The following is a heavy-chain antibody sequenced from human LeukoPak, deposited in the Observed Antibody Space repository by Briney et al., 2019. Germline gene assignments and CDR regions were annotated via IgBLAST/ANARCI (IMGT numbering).Heavy chain of an antibody. CDR2: ISPYNGNT. D-gene: IGHD3-10*01. V-gene: IGHV1-18*04. CDR3: ARDQTQIWFGEGLWYFDY. CDR1: GYSFTSYW. J-gene: IGHJ4*02. Sequence: GESLKISCKGSGYSFTSYWIGWVRQAPGQGLEWMGWISPYNGNTKYAQKVQGRVTMTTDTSTSTAYMELRSLRSDDTAVYYCARDQTQIWFGEGLWYFDYWGQGTLVTVSS.